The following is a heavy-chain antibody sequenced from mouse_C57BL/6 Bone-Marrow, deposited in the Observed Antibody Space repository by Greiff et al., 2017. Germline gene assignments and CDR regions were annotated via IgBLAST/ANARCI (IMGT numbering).Heavy chain of an antibody. CDR3: ARHSPYYYDSSYWYFDV. D-gene: IGHD1-1*01. V-gene: IGHV5-9*01. J-gene: IGHJ1*03. Sequence: DVKLVESGGGLVKPGGSLKLSCAASGFTFSSYTMSWVRQTPEKRLEWVATISGGGGNTYYPDSVKGRFTIPRDDAKNTLYLQMSSLRSEDTALYYCARHSPYYYDSSYWYFDVWGTGTTVTVSS. CDR2: ISGGGGNT. CDR1: GFTFSSYT.